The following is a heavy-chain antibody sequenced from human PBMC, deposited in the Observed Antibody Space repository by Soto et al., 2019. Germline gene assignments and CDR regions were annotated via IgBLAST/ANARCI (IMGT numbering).Heavy chain of an antibody. J-gene: IGHJ3*02. CDR1: GFTFSNHA. CDR2: ISGSGGST. CDR3: AKDTWGNYYDSSGLTDAFDI. D-gene: IGHD3-22*01. Sequence: PGGSLRLSWAASGFTFSNHAMSWIRQAQGKGLEWVSAISGSGGSTYYADSVKGRFTISRDNSKNTLCLQMNSLRAEDTAVYYCAKDTWGNYYDSSGLTDAFDIWGQGTMVTVSS. V-gene: IGHV3-23*01.